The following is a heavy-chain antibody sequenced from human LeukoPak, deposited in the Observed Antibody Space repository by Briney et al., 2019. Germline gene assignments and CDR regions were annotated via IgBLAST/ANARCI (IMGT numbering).Heavy chain of an antibody. J-gene: IGHJ4*02. D-gene: IGHD2-2*01. V-gene: IGHV3-21*01. Sequence: PGGSLSLSCEASGFTFSSYAMNWARKPPGKGLEWVSSISSSSSNIYYADSVKGRFTISRDNAKNSLYLQMNGLRVEDTAVYYCARHYCTTTSCYGYFDYWGQGTLVTVSS. CDR2: ISSSSSNI. CDR1: GFTFSSYA. CDR3: ARHYCTTTSCYGYFDY.